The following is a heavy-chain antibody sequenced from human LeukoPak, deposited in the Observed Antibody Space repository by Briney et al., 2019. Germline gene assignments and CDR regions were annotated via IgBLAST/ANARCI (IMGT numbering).Heavy chain of an antibody. J-gene: IGHJ4*02. D-gene: IGHD4-11*01. V-gene: IGHV5-10-1*01. CDR3: ASRAMSSCNYGKFDY. CDR1: GYTFTHYW. CDR2: IDPSDSHT. Sequence: VESLDISCKASGYTFTHYWIGWVRHMPRKGPGWKGRIDPSDSHTNYSQSFPAHVSRSANKSISTTYLQWLRLKSADTAMYYFASRAMSSCNYGKFDYWGQGTLVTVSS.